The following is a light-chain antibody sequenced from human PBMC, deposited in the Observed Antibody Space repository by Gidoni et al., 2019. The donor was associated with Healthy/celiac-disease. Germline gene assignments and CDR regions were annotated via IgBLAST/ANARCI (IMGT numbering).Light chain of an antibody. CDR2: AAS. CDR1: QGIRND. J-gene: IGKJ4*01. CDR3: LQDYNYPLT. V-gene: IGKV1-6*01. Sequence: AIQMTPSPSSLSASVGDRVTITCRASQGIRNDLGRYQQKPGKATKLLIYAASSLQSGVPSRFSGSGSGTDFTLTISSLQPEDFATYYCLQDYNYPLTFGGGTKVEIK.